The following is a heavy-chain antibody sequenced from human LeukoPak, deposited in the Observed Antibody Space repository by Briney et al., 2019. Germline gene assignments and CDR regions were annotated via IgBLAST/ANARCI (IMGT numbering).Heavy chain of an antibody. D-gene: IGHD3-10*01. J-gene: IGHJ6*03. CDR2: ISPSGGST. Sequence: ASVKVSCKAFGYTFTSNYMHWVRQPPGQGPEWMGVISPSGGSTTYAQKFQGRVILTRDMSTSTDYLELSSLRSEDTAVYYCARDYGSEWFGELLNGYYYYYMDVWGKGTTVTISS. CDR1: GYTFTSNY. CDR3: ARDYGSEWFGELLNGYYYYYMDV. V-gene: IGHV1-46*01.